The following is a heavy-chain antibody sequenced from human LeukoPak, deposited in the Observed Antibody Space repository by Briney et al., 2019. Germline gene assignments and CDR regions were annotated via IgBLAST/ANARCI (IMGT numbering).Heavy chain of an antibody. J-gene: IGHJ6*02. CDR3: ARGYCSSTSCSHYYYYGMDV. CDR1: GYTFTSYG. D-gene: IGHD2-2*01. Sequence: ASVKVSCKASGYTFTSYGISWVRQAPGQGLEGMGWISAFNGNTKYAQKLQGRVTMTTDTSTSTAYMELRSLRSDDTAVYYCARGYCSSTSCSHYYYYGMDVWGQGTTVTVSS. CDR2: ISAFNGNT. V-gene: IGHV1-18*01.